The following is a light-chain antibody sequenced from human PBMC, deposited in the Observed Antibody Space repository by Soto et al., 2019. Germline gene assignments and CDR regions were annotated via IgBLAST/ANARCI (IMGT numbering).Light chain of an antibody. CDR1: PTILSTSNNRHY. J-gene: IGKJ4*01. CDR2: WAS. CDR3: QQYVILPLT. Sequence: DIVITPSPASLAASRNERHTITCKSSPTILSTSNNRHYLAWYRQKPGQSPRLLIYWASTRESGVPERISGSGSETDFTLAISSLQAEDVAVYYCQQYVILPLTLDGGTKV. V-gene: IGKV4-1*01.